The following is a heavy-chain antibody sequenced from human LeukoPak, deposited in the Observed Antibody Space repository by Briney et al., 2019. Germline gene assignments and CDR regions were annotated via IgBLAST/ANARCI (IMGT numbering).Heavy chain of an antibody. CDR1: GFTFSNYA. V-gene: IGHV3-21*01. J-gene: IGHJ4*02. D-gene: IGHD2-2*01. CDR2: ICSTSRCI. CDR3: VRHGDTDSCLAN. Sequence: GGSLRLSCVASGFTFSNYAMGWVRQAPGKGLEWVSSICSTSRCIFYADSVKGRFTISRDNAKSSLYLQMNDLRAEDTAVYYCVRHGDTDSCLANWGQGTLVTVSS.